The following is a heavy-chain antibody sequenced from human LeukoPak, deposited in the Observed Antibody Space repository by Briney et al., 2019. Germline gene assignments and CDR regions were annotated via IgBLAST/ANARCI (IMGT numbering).Heavy chain of an antibody. Sequence: GASVKVSCKASGYTFTSYDINWVRQATGQGLEWMGWMNPNSGNTGYAQKFQGRVTMTRNTSISTAYMELSRLRSDDTAVYYCARDHSTITFGGVIVSSTDAFDIWGQGTMVTVSS. CDR2: MNPNSGNT. D-gene: IGHD3-16*02. V-gene: IGHV1-8*01. CDR3: ARDHSTITFGGVIVSSTDAFDI. J-gene: IGHJ3*02. CDR1: GYTFTSYD.